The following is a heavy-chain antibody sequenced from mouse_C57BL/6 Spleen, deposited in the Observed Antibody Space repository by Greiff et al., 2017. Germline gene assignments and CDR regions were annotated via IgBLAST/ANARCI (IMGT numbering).Heavy chain of an antibody. CDR2: IHPSDSDT. Sequence: QVQLQQPGAELVKPGASVKVSCKASGYTFTSYWMHWVKQRPGQGLEWIGRIHPSDSDTNYNQKFKGKATLTVDKSSSTAYMQLSSLTSEDSAVYYCAMSSVDDDAMDDWGQGTSVTVSS. J-gene: IGHJ4*01. V-gene: IGHV1-74*01. CDR3: AMSSVDDDAMDD. CDR1: GYTFTSYW.